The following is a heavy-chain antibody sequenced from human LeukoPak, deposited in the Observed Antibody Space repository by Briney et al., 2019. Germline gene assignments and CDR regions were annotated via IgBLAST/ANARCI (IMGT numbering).Heavy chain of an antibody. CDR1: GFTSSSYW. CDR2: IKQDGSEK. J-gene: IGHJ3*02. Sequence: GGSLRLSCAASGFTSSSYWMSWVRQAPGKGLEWVANIKQDGSEKYYVDSVKGRFTISRDNAKNSLYLQMNSLRAEDTAVYYCARGRTLRTNTRVPRSFDIWGQGTMVTVSS. CDR3: ARGRTLRTNTRVPRSFDI. V-gene: IGHV3-7*01. D-gene: IGHD1-7*01.